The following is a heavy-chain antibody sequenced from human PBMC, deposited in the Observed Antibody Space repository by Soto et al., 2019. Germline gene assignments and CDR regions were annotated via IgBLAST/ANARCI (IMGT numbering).Heavy chain of an antibody. CDR3: AKDLVAAYGSGRRGCFDN. Sequence: QVQLVESGGGVVQPGRSVRLSCTASGFNFNDYGMHWVRQAPGKGLEWVAVISYVGGERYYADSVKGRFIISRDNSKNKLYLQINSLRAEDTAVYYCAKDLVAAYGSGRRGCFDNWGQGTLVTVSS. J-gene: IGHJ4*02. D-gene: IGHD6-19*01. CDR2: ISYVGGER. CDR1: GFNFNDYG. V-gene: IGHV3-30*18.